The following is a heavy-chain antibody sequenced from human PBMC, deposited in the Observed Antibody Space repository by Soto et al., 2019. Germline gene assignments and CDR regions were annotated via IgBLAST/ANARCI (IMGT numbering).Heavy chain of an antibody. D-gene: IGHD6-19*01. CDR3: ARAGAGTLKFDY. CDR2: IYYSGST. CDR1: GGSISSYY. V-gene: IGHV4-59*01. J-gene: IGHJ4*02. Sequence: SETLSLTCTVSGGSISSYYWSWIRQPPGKGLEWIGYIYYSGSTNYNPSLKSRVTISVDTSKNQFSLKLSSVTAADTAVYYCARAGAGTLKFDYWGQGTLVTVSS.